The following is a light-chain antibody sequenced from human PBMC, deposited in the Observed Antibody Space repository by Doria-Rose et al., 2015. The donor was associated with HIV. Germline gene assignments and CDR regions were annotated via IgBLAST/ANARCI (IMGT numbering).Light chain of an antibody. CDR2: AAS. Sequence: TQSPSSVSASVGDRVTITCRASQDIAGWLAWYQQKPGKAPNLLIYAASHLQNGVPSRFSGSGSGTDFTLIITSLQPEDFAAYYCQQANSFPPTFGPGTKVDIK. V-gene: IGKV1-12*01. CDR1: QDIAGW. CDR3: QQANSFPPT. J-gene: IGKJ3*01.